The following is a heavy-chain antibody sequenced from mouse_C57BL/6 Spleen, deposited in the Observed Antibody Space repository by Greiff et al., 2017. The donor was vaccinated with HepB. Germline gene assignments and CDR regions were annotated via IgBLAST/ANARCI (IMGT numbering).Heavy chain of an antibody. Sequence: VQLQQPGAELVKPGASVKLSCKASGYTFTSYWMQWVKQRPGQGLEWIGEIDPSDSYTNYNQKFKGKATLTVDTSSSTAYMQLSSLTSEDSAVYYCARTDGSSYGWYFDVWGTGTTVTVSS. V-gene: IGHV1-50*01. CDR3: ARTDGSSYGWYFDV. D-gene: IGHD1-1*01. CDR2: IDPSDSYT. CDR1: GYTFTSYW. J-gene: IGHJ1*03.